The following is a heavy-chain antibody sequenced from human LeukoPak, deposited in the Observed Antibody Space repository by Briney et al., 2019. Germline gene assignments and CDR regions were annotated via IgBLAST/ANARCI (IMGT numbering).Heavy chain of an antibody. Sequence: GGSLRLSCAASGFTFSSYAMSWVRQAPGKGLEWVSAISGSGGSTYYADSVKGRFTISRDNSKNTLYLQMNSLRAEDTAVYYCAKTEVAPGAYYYDCNCYYWGGWYFDYWGQGTLVTVSS. V-gene: IGHV3-23*01. J-gene: IGHJ4*02. CDR3: AKTEVAPGAYYYDCNCYYWGGWYFDY. CDR2: ISGSGGST. D-gene: IGHD3-22*01. CDR1: GFTFSSYA.